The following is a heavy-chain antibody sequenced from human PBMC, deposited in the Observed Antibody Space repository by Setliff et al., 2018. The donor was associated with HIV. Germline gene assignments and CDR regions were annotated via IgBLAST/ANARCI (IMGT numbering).Heavy chain of an antibody. CDR2: INTYTGNP. Sequence: ASVKVSCKTSGYMFSLYGMSWVRQAPGQGLEWMGWINTYTGNPTYAQDFAGRFVFSLDTSVSTVYLQISSLKAEDIAVYYCARDGYYYDSSGHLAYYFDYWGQGTLVTVS. CDR1: GYMFSLYG. CDR3: ARDGYYYDSSGHLAYYFDY. D-gene: IGHD3-22*01. J-gene: IGHJ4*02. V-gene: IGHV7-4-1*02.